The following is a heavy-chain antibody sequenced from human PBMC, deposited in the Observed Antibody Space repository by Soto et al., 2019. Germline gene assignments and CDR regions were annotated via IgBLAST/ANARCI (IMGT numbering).Heavy chain of an antibody. Sequence: QVQLVQSGAEVKKPGASVKVSCKASGYTFASYAISWMRQAPGQGLEWMGWISAYNGNTNYAQKLQGTVTTTTGTSTSTAYMELRSLRSDATAVYYCARAPPPPDYWGQGTLVTVSS. CDR1: GYTFASYA. V-gene: IGHV1-18*01. CDR3: ARAPPPPDY. J-gene: IGHJ4*02. CDR2: ISAYNGNT.